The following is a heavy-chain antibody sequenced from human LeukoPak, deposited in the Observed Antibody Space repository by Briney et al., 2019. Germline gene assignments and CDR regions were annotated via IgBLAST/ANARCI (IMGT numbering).Heavy chain of an antibody. V-gene: IGHV4-39*01. CDR2: IYYSGST. J-gene: IGHJ4*02. CDR3: ARRPQFVVSSGYSTPFDY. CDR1: GGSISSNSYY. Sequence: SETLSLTCIVSGGSISSNSYYWGWIRQPPGKGLEWIGSIYYSGSTYYNPSLKSRVTISIDTSKNQFSLKLTSVTAADTAVYYCARRPQFVVSSGYSTPFDYWGQGTLVTVSS. D-gene: IGHD3-22*01.